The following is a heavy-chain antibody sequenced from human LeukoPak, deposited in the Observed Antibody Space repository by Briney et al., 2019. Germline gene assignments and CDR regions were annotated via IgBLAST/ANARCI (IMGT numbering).Heavy chain of an antibody. Sequence: ASVKVSCKASGYTFTSYDINWVRQATGQGLEWMGWMNPNSGNTGYAQKFQGRVTMTTDTSTSTAYMELRSLRSDDTAVYYCARESDGSGSYRNYYYYGMDVWGQGTTVTVSS. CDR2: MNPNSGNT. J-gene: IGHJ6*02. V-gene: IGHV1-8*01. CDR1: GYTFTSYD. CDR3: ARESDGSGSYRNYYYYGMDV. D-gene: IGHD3-10*01.